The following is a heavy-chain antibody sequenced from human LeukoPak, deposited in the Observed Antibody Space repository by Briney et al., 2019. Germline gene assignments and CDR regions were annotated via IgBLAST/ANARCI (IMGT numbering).Heavy chain of an antibody. V-gene: IGHV3-48*03. CDR1: GFIFSSYE. CDR2: ISTSGSTI. CDR3: ARSGGNWDY. J-gene: IGHJ4*02. Sequence: PGGSLRLSCVVSGFIFSSYEMNWVRQAPGKGLEWVSYISTSGSTIYYADSVKGRLTISRDNAKNSLYLQMNSLRSEDTAVYHCARSGGNWDYWGQGTLVTVSS. D-gene: IGHD4-23*01.